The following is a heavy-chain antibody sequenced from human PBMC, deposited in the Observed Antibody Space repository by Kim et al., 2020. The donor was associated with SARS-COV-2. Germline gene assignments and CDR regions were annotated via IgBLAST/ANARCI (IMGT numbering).Heavy chain of an antibody. V-gene: IGHV3-21*04. Sequence: GGSLRLSCAASGFTFSTYSMNWVRQAPGKGLEWVSSISSSSSYIYYADSVKGRFTISRDNAKNSLYLQMNSLRAEDTAVYYCARVLELHVFSTLDDYYGMNDWVQGTTVTVSS. CDR3: ARVLELHVFSTLDDYYGMND. CDR2: ISSSSSYI. CDR1: GFTFSTYS. J-gene: IGHJ6*02. D-gene: IGHD1-7*01.